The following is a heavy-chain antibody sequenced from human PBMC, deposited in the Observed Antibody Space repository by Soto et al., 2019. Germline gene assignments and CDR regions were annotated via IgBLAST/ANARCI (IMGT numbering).Heavy chain of an antibody. J-gene: IGHJ4*02. CDR1: GDSVSSNRAA. D-gene: IGHD3-9*01. V-gene: IGHV6-1*01. Sequence: PSQTLSLTCVISGDSVSSNRAAWTWIRQSPSGSLEWLGRTYYRSKWYSDYAVSVKGRININADTSKNQFSLQLNSVTSEDTAVYYCVRANNDIEYFDYWGQGTLVTVSS. CDR3: VRANNDIEYFDY. CDR2: TYYRSKWYS.